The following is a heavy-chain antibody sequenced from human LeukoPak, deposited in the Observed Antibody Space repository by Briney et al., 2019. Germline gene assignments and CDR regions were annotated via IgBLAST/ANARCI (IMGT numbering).Heavy chain of an antibody. D-gene: IGHD2-15*01. Sequence: SGGSLRLSCALSGFTFSTYWMSWVRQAPGKGLEWVANINQDGTEKYYVDSVKGRFTISRDNAKNSLYLQMNSLRAEDTAVYYCARYCSGGSCFDHWGQGTLVTVSS. CDR1: GFTFSTYW. J-gene: IGHJ4*02. V-gene: IGHV3-7*03. CDR2: INQDGTEK. CDR3: ARYCSGGSCFDH.